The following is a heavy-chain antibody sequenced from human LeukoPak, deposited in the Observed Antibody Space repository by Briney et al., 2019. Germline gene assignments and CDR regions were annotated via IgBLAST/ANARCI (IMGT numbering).Heavy chain of an antibody. CDR3: ARVSRGITGTTIGGRDYYYYYMDV. CDR1: GGSFSGYY. CDR2: INHSGST. Sequence: SETLSLTCAVYGGSFSGYYWSWIRQPPGKGLEWIGEINHSGSTNYNPSLKSRVTISVDTSKNQFSPKLSSVTAADTAVYYCARVSRGITGTTIGGRDYYYYYMDVWGKGTTVTVSS. V-gene: IGHV4-34*01. J-gene: IGHJ6*03. D-gene: IGHD1-7*01.